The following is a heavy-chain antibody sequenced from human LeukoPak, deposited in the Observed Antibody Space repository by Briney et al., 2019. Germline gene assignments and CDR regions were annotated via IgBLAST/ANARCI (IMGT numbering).Heavy chain of an antibody. V-gene: IGHV3-33*08. Sequence: GGSLRLSCAASGFTVSSNYMSWVRQAPGKGLEWVAVIWYDGSNKYYADSVKGRFTISRDNSKNTLYLQMNSLRAEDTAVYYCARGAVTGAFDIWGQGTMVTVSS. D-gene: IGHD1-14*01. CDR2: IWYDGSNK. J-gene: IGHJ3*02. CDR3: ARGAVTGAFDI. CDR1: GFTVSSNY.